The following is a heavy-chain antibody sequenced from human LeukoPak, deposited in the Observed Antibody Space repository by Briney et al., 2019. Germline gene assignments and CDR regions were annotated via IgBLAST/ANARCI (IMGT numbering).Heavy chain of an antibody. J-gene: IGHJ4*02. CDR3: AKDMCSSTSCSKGLDY. Sequence: GGCLRLSCAASGFTFDDYAMHWVRHAPGKGLEWVSGISWNSGSIGYADSVKGRFTISRDNAKNSLYLQMNSLRAEDTALYYCAKDMCSSTSCSKGLDYWGQGTLVTVSS. D-gene: IGHD2-2*01. CDR1: GFTFDDYA. CDR2: ISWNSGSI. V-gene: IGHV3-9*01.